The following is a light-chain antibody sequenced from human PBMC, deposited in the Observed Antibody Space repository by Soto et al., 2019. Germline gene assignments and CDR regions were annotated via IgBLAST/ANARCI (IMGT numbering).Light chain of an antibody. CDR3: SSFTTSYFYV. CDR1: SRDVGAYNY. CDR2: EVT. V-gene: IGLV2-14*01. Sequence: QSVRAQPASVTGSPGQSITISCTGTSRDVGAYNYVSWYQHHPGKVPKLLIYEVTNRPSGASSRFSASKSAYTASLTISGLQAEDEANYSCSSFTTSYFYVFGPGTKVTVL. J-gene: IGLJ1*01.